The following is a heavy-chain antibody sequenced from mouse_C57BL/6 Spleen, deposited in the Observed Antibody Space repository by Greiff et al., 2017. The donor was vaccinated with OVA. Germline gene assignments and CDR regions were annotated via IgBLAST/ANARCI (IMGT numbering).Heavy chain of an antibody. CDR3: ARTDGPAWFAY. J-gene: IGHJ3*01. D-gene: IGHD2-3*01. V-gene: IGHV5-17*01. CDR2: ISSGSSTI. Sequence: EVQLVESGGGLVKPGGSLKLSCAASGFTFSDYGMHWVRQAPEKGLEWVAYISSGSSTIYYADTVKGRFTISRDNAKNTLFLQMTSLRSEDTAMYYCARTDGPAWFAYWGQGTLVTVSA. CDR1: GFTFSDYG.